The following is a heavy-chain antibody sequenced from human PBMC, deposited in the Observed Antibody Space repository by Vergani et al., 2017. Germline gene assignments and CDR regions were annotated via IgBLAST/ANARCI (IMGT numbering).Heavy chain of an antibody. J-gene: IGHJ4*02. CDR1: GSSISSGSYY. CDR3: ARSRPYCTSGSCPAI. V-gene: IGHV4-61*02. D-gene: IGHD2-15*01. CDR2: IYTSGST. Sequence: QVQLQESGPGLVKPSQTLSLTCTVSGSSISSGSYYWSCIRQPAGKGLEWIGRIYTSGSTNYNPSLKSRVTISVDTSKNQFSLKLSSVTAADTAVYYCARSRPYCTSGSCPAIWGQGTLVTVSS.